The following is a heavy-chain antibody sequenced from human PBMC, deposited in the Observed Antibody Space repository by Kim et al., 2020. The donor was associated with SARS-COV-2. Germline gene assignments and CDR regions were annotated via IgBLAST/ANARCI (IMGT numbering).Heavy chain of an antibody. D-gene: IGHD2-15*01. J-gene: IGHJ4*02. Sequence: APVKGSFTISRDDSKNTLYLQMNSLKTEDTAVYYCTTDLNVVVVAATVDYWGQRTLVTVSS. CDR3: TTDLNVVVVAATVDY. V-gene: IGHV3-15*01.